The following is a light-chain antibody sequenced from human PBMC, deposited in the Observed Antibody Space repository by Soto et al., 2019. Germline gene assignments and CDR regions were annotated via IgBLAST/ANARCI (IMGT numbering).Light chain of an antibody. CDR3: CSYAGSYSYNYV. J-gene: IGLJ1*01. CDR2: DVS. Sequence: QSALTQPRSVSGSPGQSVTISCTGTSSDVGGYNYVSWYQQHPGKAPKLMIYDVSKRPSGVPDRFSGSKSGNTASLTISGLQAEDEADYYCCSYAGSYSYNYVFGTGTKLTLL. CDR1: SSDVGGYNY. V-gene: IGLV2-11*01.